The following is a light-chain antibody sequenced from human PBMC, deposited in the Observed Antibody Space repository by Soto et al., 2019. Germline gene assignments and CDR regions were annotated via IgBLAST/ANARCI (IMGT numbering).Light chain of an antibody. V-gene: IGKV1-5*03. Sequence: DIQMTQSPSTLPASVGDRVTITCRASQSISNWLAWYQQKPGKAPKLLIYKASTLKSGVPSRFSGSGSGTEFTLTISSLQPDDVATYYCQHYNSYSEAFGQGTKV. CDR2: KAS. J-gene: IGKJ1*01. CDR3: QHYNSYSEA. CDR1: QSISNW.